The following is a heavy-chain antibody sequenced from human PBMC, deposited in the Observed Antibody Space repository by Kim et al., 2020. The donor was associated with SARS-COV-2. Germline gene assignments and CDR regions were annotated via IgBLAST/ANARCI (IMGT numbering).Heavy chain of an antibody. CDR2: INHSGST. CDR3: ARGAGVRDFDWMLYGMDV. J-gene: IGHJ6*02. CDR1: GGSFSGYY. D-gene: IGHD3-9*01. Sequence: SETLSLTCAVYGGSFSGYYWSWIRQPPGKGLEWVGEINHSGSTNYNPSLKSRVTISVDTSKNKFSLNLSSVTAADTAAYYCARGAGVRDFDWMLYGMDVWGQGTTVTVSS. V-gene: IGHV4-34*01.